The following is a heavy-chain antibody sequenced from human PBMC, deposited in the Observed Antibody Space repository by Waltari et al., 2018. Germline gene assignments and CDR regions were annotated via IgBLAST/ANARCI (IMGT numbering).Heavy chain of an antibody. V-gene: IGHV3-23*01. Sequence: EVQLLESGGGLVQPGGSLRLSCEASGSTFTDYAMSWVRQAPGRGLEWVSASSGGGTSTFYADSVKGRFTISRDSSKNTLYLHMNSLRAEDTAIYYCTKRGSLYYYGMDVWGQGTTVTVSS. D-gene: IGHD3-10*01. J-gene: IGHJ6*02. CDR2: SSGGGTST. CDR3: TKRGSLYYYGMDV. CDR1: GSTFTDYA.